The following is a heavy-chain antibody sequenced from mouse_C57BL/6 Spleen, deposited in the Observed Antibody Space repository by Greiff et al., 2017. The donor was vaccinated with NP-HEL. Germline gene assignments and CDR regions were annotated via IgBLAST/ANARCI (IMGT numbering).Heavy chain of an antibody. CDR2: IDPSDSYT. V-gene: IGHV1-59*01. J-gene: IGHJ3*01. D-gene: IGHD1-1*01. Sequence: VQLQQPGAELVRPGTSVKLSCKASGYTFTSYWMHWVKQRPGQGLEWIGVIDPSDSYTNYNQKFKGKATLTVDTSSSTAYMQLSSLTSEDPAVYYCARGITTVVAKGFAYWGQGTLVTVSA. CDR3: ARGITTVVAKGFAY. CDR1: GYTFTSYW.